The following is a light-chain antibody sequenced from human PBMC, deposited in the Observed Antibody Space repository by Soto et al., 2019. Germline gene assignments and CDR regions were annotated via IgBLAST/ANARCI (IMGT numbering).Light chain of an antibody. Sequence: ESVLTQSPGTLSLSPGERATLSCRASQTVRNNYLAWYQQKPGQAPGLLIYDASSRATGIPDRFSGGGSGTDFTLTISRLEPEDFAVYYCQQFSSYPLTVGGGTKVDIK. CDR1: QTVRNNY. V-gene: IGKV3-20*01. J-gene: IGKJ4*01. CDR2: DAS. CDR3: QQFSSYPLT.